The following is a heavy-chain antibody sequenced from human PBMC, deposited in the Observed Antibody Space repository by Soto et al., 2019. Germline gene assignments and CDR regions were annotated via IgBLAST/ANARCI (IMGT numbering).Heavy chain of an antibody. J-gene: IGHJ3*02. CDR1: GGTFSIYA. CDR2: IIPIFGTA. CDR3: ASLTDYYGSGIVGGAFDI. D-gene: IGHD3-10*01. Sequence: QVQLVQSGAEVKKPGSSVKVSCKASGGTFSIYAISWVRQAPGQGLEWLGGIIPIFGTANYAQKFQGRVTITADKSKSTSYMEMSSLRSEDTAVYYYASLTDYYGSGIVGGAFDIWGQGTMVTVSS. V-gene: IGHV1-69*06.